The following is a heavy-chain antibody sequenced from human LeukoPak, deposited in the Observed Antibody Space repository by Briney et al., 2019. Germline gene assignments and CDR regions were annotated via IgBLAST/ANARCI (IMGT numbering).Heavy chain of an antibody. CDR2: ISYDGSNK. CDR1: GFTFSSYA. D-gene: IGHD5-18*01. J-gene: IGHJ4*02. Sequence: HPGRSLRLSCAASGFTFSSYAMHWVRQAPGKGLEWVAVISYDGSNKYYADSVKGRFTISRDNSKNTLYLQMNSLRAEDTAVYYCARDSSNWETAMVFDYWGQGTLVTVSS. V-gene: IGHV3-30*04. CDR3: ARDSSNWETAMVFDY.